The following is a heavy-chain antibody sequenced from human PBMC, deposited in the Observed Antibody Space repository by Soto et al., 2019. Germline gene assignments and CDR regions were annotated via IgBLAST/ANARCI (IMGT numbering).Heavy chain of an antibody. CDR2: ISSSGSTI. Sequence: QVQLVESGGDLVKPGGSLRLSCAASGFTFSDYYMTWIRQAPGKGLEWVSYISSSGSTIYYVDSVKGRFTISRDNAKKSLYLQMNRLRGEGAAVYSGARGGQQLRGMDVWGQGTTVTVSS. CDR3: ARGGQQLRGMDV. CDR1: GFTFSDYY. J-gene: IGHJ6*02. D-gene: IGHD6-13*01. V-gene: IGHV3-11*01.